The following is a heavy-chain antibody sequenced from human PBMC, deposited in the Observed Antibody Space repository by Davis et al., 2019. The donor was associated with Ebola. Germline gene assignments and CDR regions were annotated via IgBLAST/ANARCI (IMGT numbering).Heavy chain of an antibody. J-gene: IGHJ4*02. CDR2: LGTSADT. D-gene: IGHD4-23*01. Sequence: GESLKISCAASGFIFRSYVMSWVRQAPGKGLEWVSTLGTSADTYYADSVKGRFTISRDNSKNTLYLQMNGLRVEDTAMYFCVKGGLATRAFDNWGQGTLVTVSS. CDR1: GFIFRSYV. V-gene: IGHV3-23*01. CDR3: VKGGLATRAFDN.